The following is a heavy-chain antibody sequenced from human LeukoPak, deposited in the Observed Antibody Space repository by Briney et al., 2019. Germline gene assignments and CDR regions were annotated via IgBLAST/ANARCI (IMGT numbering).Heavy chain of an antibody. CDR2: IKQDGSEK. CDR1: GFTFSSYW. CDR3: ARGIVGATKRNYYYGMDV. Sequence: GGSLRISCAASGFTFSSYWMSWVRQAPGKGLEWVANIKQDGSEKYYVDSVKGRFTISRDNAKNSLYLQMNSLRAEDTAVYYCARGIVGATKRNYYYGMDVWGQGTTVTVSS. J-gene: IGHJ6*02. D-gene: IGHD1-26*01. V-gene: IGHV3-7*01.